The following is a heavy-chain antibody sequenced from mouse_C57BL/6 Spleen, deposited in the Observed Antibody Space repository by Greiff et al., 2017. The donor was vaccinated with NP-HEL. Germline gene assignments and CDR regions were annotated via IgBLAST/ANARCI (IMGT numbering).Heavy chain of an antibody. CDR3: ARDSSYYYGSSYEYFDV. CDR1: GYSITSGYY. Sequence: EVKLQESGPGLVKPSQSLSLTCSVTGYSITSGYYWNWIRQFPGNKLEWMGYISYDGSNNYNPSLKNRISITRDTSKNQFFLKLNSVTTEDTATYYCARDSSYYYGSSYEYFDVWGTGTTVTVSS. J-gene: IGHJ1*03. D-gene: IGHD1-1*01. CDR2: ISYDGSN. V-gene: IGHV3-6*01.